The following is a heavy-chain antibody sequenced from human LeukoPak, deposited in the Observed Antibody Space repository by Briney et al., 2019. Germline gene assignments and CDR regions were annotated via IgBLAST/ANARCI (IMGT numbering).Heavy chain of an antibody. CDR3: AKDPSFRPGYFDY. CDR1: GFTFSSYG. V-gene: IGHV3-30*02. CDR2: IRYDGSNK. J-gene: IGHJ4*02. Sequence: GGSLRLSCAAFGFTFSSYGMHWVRQAPGKGLEWVAFIRYDGSNKYYADSVKGRFTISRDNSKNTLYLQMNSLRAEDTAVYYCAKDPSFRPGYFDYWGQGTLVTVSS.